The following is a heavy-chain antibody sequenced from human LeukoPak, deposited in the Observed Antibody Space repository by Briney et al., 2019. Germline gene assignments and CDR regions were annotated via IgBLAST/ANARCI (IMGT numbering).Heavy chain of an antibody. CDR3: ARDWITVRTNWFDP. CDR2: IYYTGSI. D-gene: IGHD4-17*01. J-gene: IGHJ5*02. Sequence: SETLSRTCTVSGGSISSYYWSWIRQPPGKGLEWIGYIYYTGSINYNPSLKSRATISVDMSKNQFSLNLSSVTAADTAVYYCARDWITVRTNWFDPWGRGTLVTVSS. V-gene: IGHV4-59*01. CDR1: GGSISSYY.